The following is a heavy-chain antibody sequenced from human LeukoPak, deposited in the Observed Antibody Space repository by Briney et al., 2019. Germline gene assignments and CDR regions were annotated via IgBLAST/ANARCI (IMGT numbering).Heavy chain of an antibody. V-gene: IGHV4-4*07. J-gene: IGHJ5*02. CDR1: GGSISSYY. CDR3: ARVTVDCSSTNSRHWFDP. CDR2: IYTSGST. D-gene: IGHD2-2*01. Sequence: SETLSLTCTVSGGSISSYYWSWIRQPAGKGLEWIGRIYTSGSTNYNPSLKSRVTMSVDTSKNQFSLKLRSVTAAEAAVYYWARVTVDCSSTNSRHWFDPWGQGTLVTVSS.